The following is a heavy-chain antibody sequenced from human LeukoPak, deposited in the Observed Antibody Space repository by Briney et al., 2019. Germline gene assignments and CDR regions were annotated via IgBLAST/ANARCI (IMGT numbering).Heavy chain of an antibody. Sequence: PGRSLRLSCSASGFTFSSYAMHWVRQAPGKGLEYVSAISSNGGSTYYADSVKGRFTISRDNSKNTLYLQMSSLRAEDTAVYYCVRSWYYYYYGMDVWGKGTTVTVSS. V-gene: IGHV3-64D*06. CDR3: VRSWYYYYYGMDV. CDR2: ISSNGGST. CDR1: GFTFSSYA. D-gene: IGHD6-13*01. J-gene: IGHJ6*04.